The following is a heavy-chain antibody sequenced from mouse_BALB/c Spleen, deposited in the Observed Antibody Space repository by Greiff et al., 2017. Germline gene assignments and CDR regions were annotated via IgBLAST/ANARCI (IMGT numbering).Heavy chain of an antibody. D-gene: IGHD2-2*01. CDR1: GFTFSSYG. Sequence: EVQLVESGGGLVQPGGSLKLSCAASGFTFSSYGMSWVRQTPDKRLELVATINSNGGSTYYPDSVKGRFTISRDNAKNTLYLQMSSLKSEDTAMYYCARCGYDDYAMDYWGQGTSVTVSS. J-gene: IGHJ4*01. V-gene: IGHV5-6-3*01. CDR2: INSNGGST. CDR3: ARCGYDDYAMDY.